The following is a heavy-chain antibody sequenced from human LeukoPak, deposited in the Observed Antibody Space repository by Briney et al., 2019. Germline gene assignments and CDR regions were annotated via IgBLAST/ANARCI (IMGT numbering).Heavy chain of an antibody. CDR1: GFTFSSYD. V-gene: IGHV3-23*01. Sequence: GRSLRLSCAASGFTFSSYDMSWVRQAPGKGLEWVSGISGSGRSTYYADSVKGRFTISRDNSKNMLYVQMNSLRAEDTAVYYCAKHHYYDSNAYSWFDPWGQGTLVTVSS. CDR3: AKHHYYDSNAYSWFDP. J-gene: IGHJ5*02. D-gene: IGHD3-22*01. CDR2: ISGSGRST.